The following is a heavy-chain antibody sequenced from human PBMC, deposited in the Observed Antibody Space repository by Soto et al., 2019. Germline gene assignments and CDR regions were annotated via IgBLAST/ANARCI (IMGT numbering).Heavy chain of an antibody. Sequence: PSETLSLTCAVYGGSFSGYYWTWIRQPPGTGLEWIGEINHSGSTNYNPSLKSRVTISVDTSKNQFSLKLSSATAADTAVYYCARSLYSGSYLHFGYWGQGTLVTVSS. J-gene: IGHJ4*02. D-gene: IGHD1-26*01. CDR1: GGSFSGYY. CDR2: INHSGST. CDR3: ARSLYSGSYLHFGY. V-gene: IGHV4-34*01.